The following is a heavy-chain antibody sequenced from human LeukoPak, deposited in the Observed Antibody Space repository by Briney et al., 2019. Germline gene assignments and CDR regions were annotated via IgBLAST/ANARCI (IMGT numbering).Heavy chain of an antibody. CDR2: INSDGSST. CDR1: GFTFSSYW. J-gene: IGHJ3*02. Sequence: GGSLRLSCAASGFTFSSYWMHWVRQAPGKGLVWVSRINSDGSSTSYADSVKGRFTISRDNAKNTLYLQMNSLRAEDTAVYYCASEGVWGSYRHDAFDIWGQGTMVTVSS. D-gene: IGHD3-16*02. CDR3: ASEGVWGSYRHDAFDI. V-gene: IGHV3-74*01.